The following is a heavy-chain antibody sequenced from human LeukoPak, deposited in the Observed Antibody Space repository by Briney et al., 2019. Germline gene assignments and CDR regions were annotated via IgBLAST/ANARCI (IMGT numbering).Heavy chain of an antibody. V-gene: IGHV3-23*01. CDR2: IGGSGGST. Sequence: GGSLRLSCAASGFTFSSYAMSWVRQAPGKGLEWVSAIGGSGGSTYYADSVKGRFTISRDNSKNTLYLQMNSLRAEDTAVYYCAKDREYYYDSSGQSDYWGQGTLVTVSS. J-gene: IGHJ4*02. CDR1: GFTFSSYA. D-gene: IGHD3-22*01. CDR3: AKDREYYYDSSGQSDY.